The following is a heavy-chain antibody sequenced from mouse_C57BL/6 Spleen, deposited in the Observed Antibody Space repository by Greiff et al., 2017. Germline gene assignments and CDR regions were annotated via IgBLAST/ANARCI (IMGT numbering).Heavy chain of an antibody. CDR2: IDPSDSYT. D-gene: IGHD4-1*01. CDR1: GYTFTSYW. V-gene: IGHV1-69*01. Sequence: QVQLQQPGAELVMPGASVKLSCKASGYTFTSYWMHWVKQRPGQGLEWIGEIDPSDSYTNYNQKFKGKSTLTVDKSSSTAYMQLSSLTSEDSAVYYCASSHPTGGFAYWGQGTLVTVSA. CDR3: ASSHPTGGFAY. J-gene: IGHJ3*01.